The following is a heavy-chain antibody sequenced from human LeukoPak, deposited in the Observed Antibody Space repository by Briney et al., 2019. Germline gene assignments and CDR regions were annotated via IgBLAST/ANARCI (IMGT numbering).Heavy chain of an antibody. CDR1: GGTFSSYA. V-gene: IGHV1-69*13. J-gene: IGHJ5*02. CDR3: AGSASCCPLNWFDP. CDR2: IIPIFGTA. Sequence: SVKVSCKASGGTFSSYAISWVRQAPGQGLEWMGGIIPIFGTANYAQKFQGRVTITADESTSTAYMELSSLRSEDTAVYYCAGSASCCPLNWFDPWGEGALVTVSS. D-gene: IGHD2-2*01.